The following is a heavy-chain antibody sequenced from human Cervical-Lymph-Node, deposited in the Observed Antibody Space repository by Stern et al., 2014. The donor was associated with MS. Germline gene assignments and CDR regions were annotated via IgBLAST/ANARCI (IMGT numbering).Heavy chain of an antibody. V-gene: IGHV3-66*01. CDR1: GFRIAASD. Sequence: EVQLVESGGGLVQPGGSLRLSCAASGFRIAASDMNWVRQAPGKGLEWVSGLFSGGSSSHANSVKGRFTTSRDQSSNPLYLGLTSLRVEDTAVYFCARKTGGHSGLDVWGQGTTVTVSS. D-gene: IGHD7-27*01. CDR2: LFSGGSS. CDR3: ARKTGGHSGLDV. J-gene: IGHJ6*02.